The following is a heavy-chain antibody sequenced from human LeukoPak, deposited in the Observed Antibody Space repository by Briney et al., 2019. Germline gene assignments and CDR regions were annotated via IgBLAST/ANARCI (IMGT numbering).Heavy chain of an antibody. CDR3: ATVGGVSGRAFV. CDR2: SSSGSTYT. CDR1: GFTFSDHY. J-gene: IGHJ3*01. D-gene: IGHD2-8*01. V-gene: IGHV3-11*06. Sequence: GGALRLSGEGSGFTFSDHYMSRIREALGQRVAWVSYSSSGSTYTSYADSVKGRFTISRDNAKNMLYLQMNSLRVEDAAVYYCATVGGVSGRAFVWGQGTVVTVSS.